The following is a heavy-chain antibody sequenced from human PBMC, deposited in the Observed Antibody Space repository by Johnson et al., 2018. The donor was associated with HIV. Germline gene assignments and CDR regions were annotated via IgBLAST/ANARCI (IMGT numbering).Heavy chain of an antibody. D-gene: IGHD6-6*01. CDR3: AKGRARTAARQPRGDAFDI. V-gene: IGHV3-30*18. CDR1: GFTFSSYG. J-gene: IGHJ3*02. Sequence: QVQLVESGGGLIQPGGSLRLSCAASGFTFSSYGLHWVRQAPGKGLEWVALMSYDGSNRYYADSVKGRFTISRDNSKNTLYLQMNSLRAEDTAVYYCAKGRARTAARQPRGDAFDIWGQGTMVTVSS. CDR2: MSYDGSNR.